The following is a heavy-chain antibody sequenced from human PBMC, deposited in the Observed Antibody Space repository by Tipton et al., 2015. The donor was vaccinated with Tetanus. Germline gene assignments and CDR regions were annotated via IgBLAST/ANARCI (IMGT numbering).Heavy chain of an antibody. CDR3: TRVTISSGWSDI. D-gene: IGHD6-19*01. Sequence: TLSLTCTVSGDSISTYCWNWVRQPAGKGPEWIGRIYTSGCTSGSTHYNPSLKSRATLSLDTSKSQFSLKLSSLTAADTAVYYCTRVTISSGWSDIWGQGTLVTVSS. J-gene: IGHJ3*02. CDR2: IYTSGCTSGST. CDR1: GDSISTYC. V-gene: IGHV4-4*07.